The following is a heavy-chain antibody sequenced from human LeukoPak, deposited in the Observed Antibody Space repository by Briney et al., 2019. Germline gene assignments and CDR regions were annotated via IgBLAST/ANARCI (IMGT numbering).Heavy chain of an antibody. CDR2: IYYSGST. D-gene: IGHD3-22*01. V-gene: IGHV4-31*03. Sequence: SETLSLTCTVSGGSISSGGYYWSWIRQHPGKGLEWIGYIYYSGSTYYNPSLKSRVTISVDTSKNQFSLKLSSVTAADTAVYYCARDLRIGTMIENDAFDIWGQGTMVTVSS. CDR3: ARDLRIGTMIENDAFDI. CDR1: GGSISSGGYY. J-gene: IGHJ3*02.